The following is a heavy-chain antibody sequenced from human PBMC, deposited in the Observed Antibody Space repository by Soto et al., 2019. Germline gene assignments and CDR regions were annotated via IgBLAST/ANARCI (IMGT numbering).Heavy chain of an antibody. CDR1: GGSISSYY. D-gene: IGHD4-17*01. CDR2: IYYSGST. J-gene: IGHJ6*03. Sequence: SETLSLTCTVSGGSISSYYWSWIRQPPGKGLEWIGYIYYSGSTNYNPSLKSRVTISVDTSKNQFSLKLSSVTAADTAVYYCARQLSSYGDFDRYMDVWGKGTTVTVSS. CDR3: ARQLSSYGDFDRYMDV. V-gene: IGHV4-59*08.